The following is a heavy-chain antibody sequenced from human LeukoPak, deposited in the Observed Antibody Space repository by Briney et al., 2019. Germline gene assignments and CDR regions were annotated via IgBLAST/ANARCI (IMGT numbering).Heavy chain of an antibody. J-gene: IGHJ5*02. V-gene: IGHV3-74*01. CDR1: GFTVSSSY. D-gene: IGHD6-6*01. CDR3: ARTGIAARPTVWFDP. Sequence: PGGSLRLSCAASGFTVSSSYISWVRQAPGKGLVWVSHINSDGSSTNYADSVKGRFTISRDNAKNTLYLQMNSLRAEDTAVYYCARTGIAARPTVWFDPWGQGTLVTVSS. CDR2: INSDGSST.